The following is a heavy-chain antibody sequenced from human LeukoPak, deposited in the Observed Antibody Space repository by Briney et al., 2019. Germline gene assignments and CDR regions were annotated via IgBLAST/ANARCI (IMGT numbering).Heavy chain of an antibody. J-gene: IGHJ5*02. V-gene: IGHV4-59*01. CDR3: AREQLLWFGELSPDNWFDP. D-gene: IGHD3-10*01. CDR2: TYYSGST. CDR1: GGSISSYY. Sequence: SETLSLTCTVSGGSISSYYWSWIRQPPGKGLEWIGYTYYSGSTNYNPSLKSRVTISVDTSKNQFSLKLSSVTAADTAVYYCAREQLLWFGELSPDNWFDPWGQGTLVTVSS.